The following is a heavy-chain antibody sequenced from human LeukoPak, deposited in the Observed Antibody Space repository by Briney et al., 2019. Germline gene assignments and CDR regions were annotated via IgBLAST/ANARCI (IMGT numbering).Heavy chain of an antibody. D-gene: IGHD6-6*01. J-gene: IGHJ6*03. CDR1: GGSISSGDYY. CDR2: IYYSGST. V-gene: IGHV4-30-4*08. Sequence: SETLSLTCTVSGGSISSGDYYWSWIRQPPGKGLEWIGYIYYSGSTYYNPSLKSRVTISVDTSKNQFSLKLSSVPAADTAVYYCARVXGAAPYYYYYYMXVWGXGTTVXXSS. CDR3: ARVXGAAPYYYYYYMXV.